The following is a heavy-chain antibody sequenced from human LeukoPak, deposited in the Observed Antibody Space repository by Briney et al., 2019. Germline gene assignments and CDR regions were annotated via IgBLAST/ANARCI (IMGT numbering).Heavy chain of an antibody. CDR1: GFTFSNYD. CDR2: ISRSSSHI. J-gene: IGHJ6*02. CDR3: ARDRAALARMGGMDV. D-gene: IGHD5-12*01. Sequence: PGGSLRLSCAASGFTFSNYDMNWVRQAPGKGLGWVSYISRSSSHIYYADSMKGRLTISRDNAKSSLYLQMDSLRDEDTAIYYCARDRAALARMGGMDVWGQGTTVTVFS. V-gene: IGHV3-21*01.